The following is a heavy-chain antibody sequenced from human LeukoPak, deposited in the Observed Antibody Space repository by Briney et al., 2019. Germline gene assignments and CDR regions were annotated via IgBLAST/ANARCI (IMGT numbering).Heavy chain of an antibody. D-gene: IGHD5-12*01. CDR1: GFTFDDYA. Sequence: PGGSLRLSCAASGFTFDDYAMHLVRQAPGKGLEWVSGISWNSGSIGYADSVKGRFTISRDNAKNSLYLQMNSLRAEDTALYYCASSGDGYNFIIDYWGQGTLVTVSS. CDR2: ISWNSGSI. V-gene: IGHV3-9*01. J-gene: IGHJ4*02. CDR3: ASSGDGYNFIIDY.